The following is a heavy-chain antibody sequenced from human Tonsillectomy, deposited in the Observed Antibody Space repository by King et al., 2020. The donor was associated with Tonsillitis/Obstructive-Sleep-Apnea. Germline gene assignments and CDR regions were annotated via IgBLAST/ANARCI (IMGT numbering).Heavy chain of an antibody. CDR2: IYYSGST. J-gene: IGHJ5*02. Sequence: VQLQESGPGLVKPSETLSLTCTVSGGSISTYYWSWIRQPPGKGLEWIGYIYYSGSTNYNPSLKSRVTISVDTSKNQFSLKVTSVTAADTAVYYCAREGDYAHWFDPWGQGTLVTVSS. V-gene: IGHV4-59*01. D-gene: IGHD4-17*01. CDR3: AREGDYAHWFDP. CDR1: GGSISTYY.